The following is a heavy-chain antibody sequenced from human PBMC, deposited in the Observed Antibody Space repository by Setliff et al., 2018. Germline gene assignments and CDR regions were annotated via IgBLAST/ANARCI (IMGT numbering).Heavy chain of an antibody. J-gene: IGHJ4*02. V-gene: IGHV1-18*01. CDR3: ARVSEQYLAFDY. CDR2: ISVYNSNT. CDR1: GYTFTRYG. D-gene: IGHD4-4*01. Sequence: ASVKVSCKASGYTFTRYGISWVRQAPGQGLEWMGWISVYNSNTNYAEKLRGRVTMTTDTSTSTAYVDLGRLMSHDTAVYFCARVSEQYLAFDYWGQGTLVTVS.